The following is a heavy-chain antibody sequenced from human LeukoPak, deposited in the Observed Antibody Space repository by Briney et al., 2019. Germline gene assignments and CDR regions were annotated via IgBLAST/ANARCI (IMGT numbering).Heavy chain of an antibody. J-gene: IGHJ6*02. CDR2: INPGDSDT. CDR1: GYRFTNHW. V-gene: IGHV5-51*01. CDR3: ARHIGSYSRGMDV. D-gene: IGHD1-26*01. Sequence: GESLKISCKGSGYRFTNHWIGWARQMPGKGLEWMGIINPGDSDTRYSPSFQGHVTISADKSTSTAYLQWRGLKASDTAIYYCARHIGSYSRGMDVWGQGTTVTVSS.